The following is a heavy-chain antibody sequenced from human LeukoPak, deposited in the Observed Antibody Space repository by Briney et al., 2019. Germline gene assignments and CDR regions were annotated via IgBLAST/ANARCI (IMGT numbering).Heavy chain of an antibody. CDR1: GFTFSSYA. CDR3: AKGRGWEASYYYYYMDV. Sequence: GRSLRLSCAASGFTFSSYAMHWVRQAPGKGLEWVAVISYDGGNKYYADSVKGRFTISRDNSKNTLYLQMNSLRAEDTAVYYCAKGRGWEASYYYYYMDVWGKGTTVTISS. CDR2: ISYDGGNK. V-gene: IGHV3-30*04. J-gene: IGHJ6*03. D-gene: IGHD1-26*01.